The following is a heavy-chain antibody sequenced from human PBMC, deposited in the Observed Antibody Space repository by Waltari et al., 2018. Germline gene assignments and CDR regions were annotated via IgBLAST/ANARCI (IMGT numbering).Heavy chain of an antibody. D-gene: IGHD6-19*01. J-gene: IGHJ3*02. CDR2: ITPFNGNT. CDR1: GYTFPYRY. CDR3: AIGREWLTTWAFDI. V-gene: IGHV1-45*02. Sequence: QMQLVQSGAEVKKTGSSVQVSCKASGYTFPYRYLHWVRQAPGQALEWMGWITPFNGNTNYAQKFQDRVTITRDRSMSTAYMELSSLRSEDTAMYYCAIGREWLTTWAFDIWGQGTMVTVSS.